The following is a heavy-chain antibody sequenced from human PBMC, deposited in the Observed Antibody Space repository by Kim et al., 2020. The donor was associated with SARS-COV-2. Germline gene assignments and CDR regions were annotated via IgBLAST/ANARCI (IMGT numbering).Heavy chain of an antibody. CDR3: AKDSYYDFWSGSGAGGMDV. J-gene: IGHJ6*02. CDR2: IGWNSADI. V-gene: IGHV3-9*01. D-gene: IGHD3-3*01. CDR1: GFIFDDYA. Sequence: GGSLRLSWAASGFIFDDYAMHWVRQAPGKGLEWVSGIGWNSADIGYADSVKGRFTISRDNAKNSLYLQMNSLRAEDTALYYCAKDSYYDFWSGSGAGGMDVWGQGTTVTVSS.